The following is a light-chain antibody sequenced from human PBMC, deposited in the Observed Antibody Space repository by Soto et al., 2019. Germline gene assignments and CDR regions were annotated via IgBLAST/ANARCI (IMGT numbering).Light chain of an antibody. CDR2: AAS. Sequence: DIQMTQSPSSLSASVGDRVTITCRASQGISNYLAWYQQKPGKVPRLLIYAASTLQLGVPSRFSGSGSGTAFTLTISSLQPEDVATYYCQRYNSAPRTFGQGTKLEIK. V-gene: IGKV1-27*01. CDR1: QGISNY. J-gene: IGKJ2*01. CDR3: QRYNSAPRT.